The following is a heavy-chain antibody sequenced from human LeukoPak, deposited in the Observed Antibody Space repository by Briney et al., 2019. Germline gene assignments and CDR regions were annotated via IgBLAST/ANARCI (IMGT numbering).Heavy chain of an antibody. D-gene: IGHD4-17*01. CDR3: ARDLVTVTKGFDI. V-gene: IGHV4-4*07. CDR2: IYTSGST. J-gene: IGHJ3*02. Sequence: SETLSLTCTVSGASITSYYWSWIRQPPGKGLEWIGRIYTSGSTNYNPSLKSRVTMSVDTSKNQFSLKLSSVTTADTAVYYCARDLVTVTKGFDIWGLGTMVSVSS. CDR1: GASITSYY.